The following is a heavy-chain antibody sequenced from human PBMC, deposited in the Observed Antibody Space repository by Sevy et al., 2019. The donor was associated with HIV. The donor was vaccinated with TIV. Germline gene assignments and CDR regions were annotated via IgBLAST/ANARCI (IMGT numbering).Heavy chain of an antibody. Sequence: GESLKISCKGSGYSFTSFWIDWVRQMPGKGLEWMGNIYPGDSDTRYSPSFQGQVTISADKSISTAYLQWSSLKASDTAIYYCARHDRRDDDYDDFDYWGQGTLVTVSS. V-gene: IGHV5-51*01. J-gene: IGHJ4*02. D-gene: IGHD4-17*01. CDR3: ARHDRRDDDYDDFDY. CDR2: IYPGDSDT. CDR1: GYSFTSFW.